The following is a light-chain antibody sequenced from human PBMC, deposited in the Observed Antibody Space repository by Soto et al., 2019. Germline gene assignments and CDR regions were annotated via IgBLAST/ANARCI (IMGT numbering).Light chain of an antibody. CDR2: DAS. V-gene: IGKV1-5*01. CDR1: QSISRW. Sequence: QMTQSPSTLSSSVLYIFTVTFRASQSISRWLAWYQQKPGKAPQALIYDASSLKSGVPSRFSGNGSGTEFTLTISSLQPDDFATYYCQQYNTYSTFGQGTRLEIK. J-gene: IGKJ5*01. CDR3: QQYNTYST.